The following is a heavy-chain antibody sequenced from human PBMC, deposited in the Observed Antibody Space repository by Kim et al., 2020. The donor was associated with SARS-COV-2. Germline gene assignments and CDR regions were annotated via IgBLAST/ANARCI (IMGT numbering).Heavy chain of an antibody. V-gene: IGHV3-33*01. CDR1: GFTFSSYG. D-gene: IGHD3-22*01. Sequence: GGSLRLSCAASGFTFSSYGMHWVRQAPGKGLEWVAVIWYDGSNKYYADSVKGRFTISRDNSKNTLYLQMNSLRAEDTAVYYCARDPMRVWYDISGYYKAPEYYFDYWGQGTLVTVSS. CDR3: ARDPMRVWYDISGYYKAPEYYFDY. J-gene: IGHJ4*02. CDR2: IWYDGSNK.